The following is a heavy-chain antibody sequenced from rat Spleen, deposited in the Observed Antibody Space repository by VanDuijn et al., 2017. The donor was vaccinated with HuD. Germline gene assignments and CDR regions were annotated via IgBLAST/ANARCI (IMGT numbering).Heavy chain of an antibody. CDR1: GFTFSDYG. CDR3: TTGVY. Sequence: EVQLVESGGGLVQPGRSLKLSCAASGFTFSDYGMVWVLQAPTKGLEWVASISYNGVSTYYRDSVKGRFTISRDNAKSTLYLQMDSLRSEDTATYYCTTGVYWGQGVMVTVSS. V-gene: IGHV5-20*01. CDR2: ISYNGVST. J-gene: IGHJ2*01.